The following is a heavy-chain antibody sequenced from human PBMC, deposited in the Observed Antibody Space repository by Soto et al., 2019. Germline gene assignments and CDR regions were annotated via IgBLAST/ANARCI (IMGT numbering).Heavy chain of an antibody. V-gene: IGHV3-64D*06. Sequence: PGGSLRLSCSASGFTFSNYGIHWVHQTPGKGLEYVSAISTNGGSKYYADSVKGRFTISRDNSKNTLYLQMSSLRTEDTAVYYCARDKKDGYSYAPYWGQGTLVTVSS. CDR3: ARDKKDGYSYAPY. CDR1: GFTFSNYG. J-gene: IGHJ4*02. CDR2: ISTNGGSK. D-gene: IGHD5-18*01.